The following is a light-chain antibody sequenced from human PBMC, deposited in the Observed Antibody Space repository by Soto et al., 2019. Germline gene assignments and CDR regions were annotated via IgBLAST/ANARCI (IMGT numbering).Light chain of an antibody. CDR1: QSVGSSY. V-gene: IGKV3-20*01. CDR2: GES. J-gene: IGKJ3*01. Sequence: EIVLTQSPGTLSLSPGERATLSCRASQSVGSSYLAWYQQKPGQAPRLLIYGESSRATGIPDRFSGSGSGTDFTLTISRLEPEDFAVYYCQQYSSSPFTFGPGTKVDIK. CDR3: QQYSSSPFT.